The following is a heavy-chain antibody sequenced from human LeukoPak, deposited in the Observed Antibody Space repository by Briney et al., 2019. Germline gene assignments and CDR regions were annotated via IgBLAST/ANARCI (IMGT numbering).Heavy chain of an antibody. CDR3: ARHIPGGYYSLDR. J-gene: IGHJ5*02. D-gene: IGHD5-18*01. CDR2: INEDGSAN. Sequence: GGSLRLSCATSGFTFSFHWMNWVRQAPGKGLEWVAAINEDGSANQYVDSVKGRFTTSRDNPMNSLYLQMNSLRAEDTAVYYCARHIPGGYYSLDRWGQGTLVTVSS. CDR1: GFTFSFHW. V-gene: IGHV3-7*01.